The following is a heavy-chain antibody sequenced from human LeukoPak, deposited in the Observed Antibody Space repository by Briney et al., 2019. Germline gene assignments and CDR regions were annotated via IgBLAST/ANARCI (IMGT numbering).Heavy chain of an antibody. D-gene: IGHD3-10*01. Sequence: GGSLRLSCAASGFTFRSYGMHWVRQAPGKGLEWVAVISYDGSNKYYADSVKGRFTISRDNSKNTLYLQMNSLRAEDTAVYYCAKVYSAVRGVTGAFDIWGQGTMVTVSS. CDR2: ISYDGSNK. V-gene: IGHV3-30*18. J-gene: IGHJ3*02. CDR3: AKVYSAVRGVTGAFDI. CDR1: GFTFRSYG.